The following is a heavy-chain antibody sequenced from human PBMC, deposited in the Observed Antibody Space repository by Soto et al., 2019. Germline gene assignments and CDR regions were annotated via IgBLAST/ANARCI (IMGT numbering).Heavy chain of an antibody. Sequence: QVQLVQSGDEVRKPGSSVKVSCKASGYIFVNYGIAWVRQAPGQGLDWMGWISPSSGNTHYASKVQGRLNMTTDRXXXXXXXXXXXXXXXXXXXXXXXXXXXXXTPTPQHVWGQGTTVTVSS. CDR1: GYIFVNYG. D-gene: IGHD5-18*01. V-gene: IGHV1-18*01. J-gene: IGHJ6*02. CDR3: XXXXXXXTPTPQHV. CDR2: ISPSSGNT.